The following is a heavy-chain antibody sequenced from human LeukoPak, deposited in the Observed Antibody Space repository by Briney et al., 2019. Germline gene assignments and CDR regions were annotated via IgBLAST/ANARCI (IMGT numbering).Heavy chain of an antibody. CDR3: AKYSLMDIVVVPAARSPFDY. V-gene: IGHV3-30*02. J-gene: IGHJ4*02. D-gene: IGHD2-2*03. Sequence: PGGSLRLSCAASGFTFSSYGMHWVRQAPGKGREWVAFIRCGGSNKYYADSVKARFTISRDNPKHTVYRKMNTPSAETTAVFFCAKYSLMDIVVVPAARSPFDYWGQGTLVTVSS. CDR1: GFTFSSYG. CDR2: IRCGGSNK.